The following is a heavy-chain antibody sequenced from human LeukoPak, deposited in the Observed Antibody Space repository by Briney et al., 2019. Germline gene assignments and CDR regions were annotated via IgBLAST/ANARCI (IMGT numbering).Heavy chain of an antibody. J-gene: IGHJ4*02. Sequence: SETLSLTCAVSGGSISSSNWWSWVRQPPGKGLEWIGEIYHSGSTNYNPSLKSRVTISVDKSKNQFSLKLSSVTAADTAVYYCAKMFNADVYFEYWGQGILVTVSS. D-gene: IGHD2-2*01. CDR1: GGSISSSNW. V-gene: IGHV4-4*02. CDR3: AKMFNADVYFEY. CDR2: IYHSGST.